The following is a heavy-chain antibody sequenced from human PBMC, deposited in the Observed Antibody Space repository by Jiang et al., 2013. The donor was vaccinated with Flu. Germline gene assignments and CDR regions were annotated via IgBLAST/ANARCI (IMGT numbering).Heavy chain of an antibody. Sequence: KPTQTLTLTCTFSGLSVSTSGMRVSWIRQPPGEALEWLALIDWDDDKYYRTSLKTRLTISKDTSKNQVVLTMTNMDPVDTATYYCAHIRGRSGNYFDGFDIWGQGTMVTVSS. J-gene: IGHJ3*02. CDR3: AHIRGRSGNYFDGFDI. CDR2: IDWDDDK. V-gene: IGHV2-70*12. D-gene: IGHD1-26*01. CDR1: GLSVSTSGMR.